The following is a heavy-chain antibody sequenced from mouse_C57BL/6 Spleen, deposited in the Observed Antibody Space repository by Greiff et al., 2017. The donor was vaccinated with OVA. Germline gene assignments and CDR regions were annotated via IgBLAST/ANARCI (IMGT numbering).Heavy chain of an antibody. CDR2: IDPNSGGT. Sequence: QVQLQQPGAELVKPGASVKLSCKASGYTFTSYWMHWVKQRPGQGLEWIGRIDPNSGGTKYNEKFKSTATLTVDKPSSTAYMQLSSLTSEDSAVYFCAREGVYDAFDYWGQGATLTVST. J-gene: IGHJ2*01. V-gene: IGHV1-72*01. CDR1: GYTFTSYW. CDR3: AREGVYDAFDY. D-gene: IGHD2-14*01.